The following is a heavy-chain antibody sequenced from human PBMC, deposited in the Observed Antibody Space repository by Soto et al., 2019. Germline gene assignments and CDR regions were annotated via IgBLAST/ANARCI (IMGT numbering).Heavy chain of an antibody. CDR2: MNSFSGTG. CDR1: GYKFADYT. J-gene: IGHJ4*02. V-gene: IGHV1-8*01. Sequence: QVQLVQSGAEVKKPGASVKVSCRTSGYKFADYTMNWVRQATGRGLEWLGYMNSFSGTGGSAQKFQGRLTLTKNTSISTAYMELTNLRDDDTAVYYCARGSAYQRTGNSDFWGQGTPFTVSS. CDR3: ARGSAYQRTGNSDF. D-gene: IGHD2-2*01.